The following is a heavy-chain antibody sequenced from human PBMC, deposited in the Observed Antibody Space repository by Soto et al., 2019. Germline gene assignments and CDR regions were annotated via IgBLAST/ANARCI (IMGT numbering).Heavy chain of an antibody. CDR3: ARLRLRTTVIPNSLPYFDY. CDR2: ISAYTGNT. D-gene: IGHD4-17*01. Sequence: QVQLVQSGAEVKKPGASVKVSCKASGYTFTSYGISWVRQAPGQGLEWMGWISAYTGNTNYAQKLQGRVTITTDTSTSTAYMELRSLRSDDTAVYYCARLRLRTTVIPNSLPYFDYWGQGTLVTVSS. V-gene: IGHV1-18*01. CDR1: GYTFTSYG. J-gene: IGHJ4*02.